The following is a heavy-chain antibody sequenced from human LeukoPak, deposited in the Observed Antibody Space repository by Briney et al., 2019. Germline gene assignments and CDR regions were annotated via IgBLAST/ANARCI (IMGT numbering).Heavy chain of an antibody. J-gene: IGHJ4*02. CDR2: INQSGST. V-gene: IGHV4-34*01. CDR1: GESFSGYY. Sequence: SETLSLTCAVNGESFSGYYWSWIRQPPGKGLEWIGEINQSGSTNYNPSLKSRVTISVDRSKNQISLKLSSVTAADTAVYYCASSVYRRSSGSDYWGQGTLVTVSS. D-gene: IGHD6-6*01. CDR3: ASSVYRRSSGSDY.